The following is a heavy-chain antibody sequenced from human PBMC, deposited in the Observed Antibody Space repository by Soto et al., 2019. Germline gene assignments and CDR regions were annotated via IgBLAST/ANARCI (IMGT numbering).Heavy chain of an antibody. J-gene: IGHJ6*03. Sequence: QVQLQQWGAGLLKPSETLSLTCAVYGGSFSGYYWNWIRQPPGKGLEWIVGINHSGSTNYNASLKSRVTISVDTSKNLFSLKLSSVTAADTAVYYCARVRSPYFDYMDVWGKGTTVTVSS. D-gene: IGHD3-10*01. CDR3: ARVRSPYFDYMDV. CDR2: INHSGST. CDR1: GGSFSGYY. V-gene: IGHV4-34*01.